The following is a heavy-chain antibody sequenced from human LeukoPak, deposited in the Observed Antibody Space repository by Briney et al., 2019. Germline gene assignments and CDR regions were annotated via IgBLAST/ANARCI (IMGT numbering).Heavy chain of an antibody. Sequence: SETLSLTCAVYGGSFSGYYWSWIRHPPGKGLEWIGEINHSGSTNYNPSLKSRVTISVDTSKNQFSLKLSSVTAADTAVYYCARGWRITMVRGVIPNRYFDYWGQGTPVTVSS. J-gene: IGHJ4*02. CDR1: GGSFSGYY. CDR2: INHSGST. CDR3: ARGWRITMVRGVIPNRYFDY. D-gene: IGHD3-10*01. V-gene: IGHV4-34*01.